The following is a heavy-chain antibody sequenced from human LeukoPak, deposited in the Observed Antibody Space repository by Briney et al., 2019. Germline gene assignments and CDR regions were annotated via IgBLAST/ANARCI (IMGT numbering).Heavy chain of an antibody. D-gene: IGHD3-22*01. CDR2: IYYSGST. Sequence: SETLSLTCTVSGGSISSGSYYWGWIRQPPGKGLEWIGSIYYSGSTYYNPSLKSRVTISVDTSKNQFSLKLSSVTAADTAVYYCASPNYYDSSGYYGNPWGQGTLVTVSS. CDR1: GGSISSGSYY. V-gene: IGHV4-39*01. J-gene: IGHJ5*02. CDR3: ASPNYYDSSGYYGNP.